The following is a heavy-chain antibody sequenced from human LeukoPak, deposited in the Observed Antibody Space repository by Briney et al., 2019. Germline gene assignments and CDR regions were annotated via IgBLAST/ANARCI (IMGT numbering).Heavy chain of an antibody. CDR1: GGSISSHY. D-gene: IGHD3-16*01. J-gene: IGHJ4*02. Sequence: SETLSLTCTVSGGSISSHYWSWIRQPPGKGLEWIGYIYYSGSTNYNPSLKSRVTISVDTSKNQFSLRLSSVTAADTAVYYCARVSLGELCRYFDYWGQGTLVTVSS. V-gene: IGHV4-59*11. CDR2: IYYSGST. CDR3: ARVSLGELCRYFDY.